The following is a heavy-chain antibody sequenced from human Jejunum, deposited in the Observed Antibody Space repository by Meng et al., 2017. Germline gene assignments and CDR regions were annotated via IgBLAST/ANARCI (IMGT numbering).Heavy chain of an antibody. V-gene: IGHV1-3*01. CDR3: ATLNIAVAGY. Sequence: QVQLVQSGAEVKKPGASVKVSCKASGYTFTSCAMHWVRQAPGQRLEWMGWINAGNGNTKYSQKFKGRVTFTRDTSASTAYMELSSLESEDTAVYYCATLNIAVAGYWGQGTLVTVSS. CDR1: GYTFTSCA. J-gene: IGHJ4*02. CDR2: INAGNGNT. D-gene: IGHD6-19*01.